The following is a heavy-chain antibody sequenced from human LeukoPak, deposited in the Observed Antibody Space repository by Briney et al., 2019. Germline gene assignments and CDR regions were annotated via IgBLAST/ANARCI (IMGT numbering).Heavy chain of an antibody. V-gene: IGHV3-9*01. J-gene: IGHJ4*02. CDR2: ISWNSGSI. Sequence: GGSLRLSCAASGFTFDDYAMHWVRQAPGKGLEWVSGISWNSGSIGYADSVKGRFTISRDSAKNSLYLQMNSLRAEDTGFYYCTRGWGTAAGTFDYWGQGTLVTVSS. CDR1: GFTFDDYA. CDR3: TRGWGTAAGTFDY. D-gene: IGHD6-13*01.